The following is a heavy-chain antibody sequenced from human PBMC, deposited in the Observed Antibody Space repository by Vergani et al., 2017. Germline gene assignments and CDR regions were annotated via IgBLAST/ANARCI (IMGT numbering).Heavy chain of an antibody. CDR1: GDSISSGDYY. Sequence: QVQLQESGPGLVKPSQTLSLTCTVSGDSISSGDYYWSWIRQPPGQGLEWIGYIYYSGSTYYNPSLKSRLTISVDTSKNQFSLTLNSVTAADTAVYYCASSGYCSSTSCYRDYYYYYYMDVWGKGTTVTVSS. D-gene: IGHD2-2*02. CDR2: IYYSGST. V-gene: IGHV4-30-4*08. J-gene: IGHJ6*03. CDR3: ASSGYCSSTSCYRDYYYYYYMDV.